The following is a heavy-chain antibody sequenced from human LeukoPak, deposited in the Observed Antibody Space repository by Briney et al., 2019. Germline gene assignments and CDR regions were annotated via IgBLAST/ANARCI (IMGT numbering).Heavy chain of an antibody. CDR2: IYHSGST. CDR1: GGSISSSNW. Sequence: SGTLSLTCAVSGGSISSSNWWSWVRQPPGKGLEWIGEIYHSGSTNYNPSLKSRVTISVDESKNQFSLKLSSVTAADTAVYYCARHSGLRSPFDPWGQGTLVTVSS. V-gene: IGHV4-4*02. CDR3: ARHSGLRSPFDP. D-gene: IGHD3-3*01. J-gene: IGHJ5*02.